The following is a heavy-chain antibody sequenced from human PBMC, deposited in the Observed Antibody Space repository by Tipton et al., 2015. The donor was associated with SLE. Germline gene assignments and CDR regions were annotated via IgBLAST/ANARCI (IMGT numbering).Heavy chain of an antibody. Sequence: TLSLTCTVSGGSISRSSYYWGWIRQPPGKGLEWIGSISYSGSTYYNPSLKSRVTISVDTSKNQFSLKLSSVTAADKAVYYWARGPGRDGYRFTFDYWGQGTLVTVSS. V-gene: IGHV4-39*07. CDR1: GGSISRSSYY. CDR3: ARGPGRDGYRFTFDY. J-gene: IGHJ4*02. D-gene: IGHD5-24*01. CDR2: ISYSGST.